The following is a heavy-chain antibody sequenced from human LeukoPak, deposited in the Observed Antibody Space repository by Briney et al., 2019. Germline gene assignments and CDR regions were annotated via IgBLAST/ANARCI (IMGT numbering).Heavy chain of an antibody. CDR3: ARDDPRGYFDY. Sequence: GGSLRLSCAASGFTFSSYSMNWVRQAPGKGLEWVSSISSSSSYIYYADSVKGRFTISRDNAKNSLYLQMSSLRAEDTAVYYCARDDPRGYFDYWGQGTLVTVSS. J-gene: IGHJ4*02. CDR1: GFTFSSYS. CDR2: ISSSSSYI. V-gene: IGHV3-21*01. D-gene: IGHD3-10*01.